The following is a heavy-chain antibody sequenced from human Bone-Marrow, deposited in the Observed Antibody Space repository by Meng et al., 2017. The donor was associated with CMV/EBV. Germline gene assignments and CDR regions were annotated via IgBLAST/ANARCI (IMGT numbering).Heavy chain of an antibody. CDR3: ARDPHYLGYFDY. Sequence: GGSLRLSCAASGFTFSSYSMNWVRQAPGKGLEWVSSISSSSSYIYYADSVKGRFTISRDNAKNSLYLQMNSLRAEDTAVYYCARDPHYLGYFDYWGQGTLVTVSS. CDR2: ISSSSSYI. CDR1: GFTFSSYS. V-gene: IGHV3-21*01. J-gene: IGHJ4*02. D-gene: IGHD3-10*01.